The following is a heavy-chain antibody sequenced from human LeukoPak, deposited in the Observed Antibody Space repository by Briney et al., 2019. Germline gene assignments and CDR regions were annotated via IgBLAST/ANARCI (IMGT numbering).Heavy chain of an antibody. D-gene: IGHD6-6*01. Sequence: SETLSLTCTVSGGSISSYSWSWIRQPAGKGLEWIGRIYISGSTNYNPSLKSRVTMSVDTSKNQFSLTLSSVTAADTAMYYCVGSSAKYYYYMDVWGKGTTVTVSS. V-gene: IGHV4-4*07. CDR3: VGSSAKYYYYMDV. J-gene: IGHJ6*03. CDR2: IYISGST. CDR1: GGSISSYS.